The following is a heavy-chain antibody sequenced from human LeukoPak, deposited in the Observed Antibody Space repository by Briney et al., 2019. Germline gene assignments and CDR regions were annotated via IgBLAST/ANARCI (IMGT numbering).Heavy chain of an antibody. Sequence: PSQTLSLTYTVSGGSISSGGYYWSWIRQHPGKGLEWIGYIYYSGSTYYNPSLKSRVTISVDTSKNQFSLKLSSVTAADTAVYYCARDPLVPAARRYFDLWGRGTLVTVSS. CDR1: GGSISSGGYY. V-gene: IGHV4-31*03. CDR3: ARDPLVPAARRYFDL. J-gene: IGHJ2*01. CDR2: IYYSGST. D-gene: IGHD2-2*01.